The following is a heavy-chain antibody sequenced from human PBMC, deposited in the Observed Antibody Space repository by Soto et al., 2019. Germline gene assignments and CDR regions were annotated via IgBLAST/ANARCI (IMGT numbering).Heavy chain of an antibody. CDR2: IYYSGST. Sequence: PSETLSLTCSVSGYSIRNGYYWVWIRQPSGKGLEWIGSIYYSGSTYYNPSLKSRVTLSVDTSRNQFSLNLSSVTASDTAIYYCARASPSSWYDYWGKGTLVPVSS. J-gene: IGHJ4*02. D-gene: IGHD6-13*01. CDR1: GYSIRNGYY. V-gene: IGHV4-38-2*02. CDR3: ARASPSSWYDY.